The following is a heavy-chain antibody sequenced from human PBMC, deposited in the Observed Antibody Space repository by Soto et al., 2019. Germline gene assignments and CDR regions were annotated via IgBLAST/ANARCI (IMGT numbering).Heavy chain of an antibody. CDR2: ISSSSSYI. Sequence: PGGSLRLSCAASGFTFSSYSMNWVRQAPGKGLEWVSSISSSSSYIYYADSVKGRFTISRDNAKNSLYLQMSSLRADDSAVYFCARGSKDSYPGSRIFDFWGRGTLVTVSS. CDR3: ARGSKDSYPGSRIFDF. CDR1: GFTFSSYS. D-gene: IGHD3-10*01. V-gene: IGHV3-21*04. J-gene: IGHJ4*02.